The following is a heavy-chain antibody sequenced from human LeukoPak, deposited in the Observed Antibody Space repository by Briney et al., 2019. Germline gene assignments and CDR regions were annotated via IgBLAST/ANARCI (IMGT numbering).Heavy chain of an antibody. J-gene: IGHJ4*02. V-gene: IGHV4-30-2*01. D-gene: IGHD5-18*01. CDR1: GGSISSGGYY. Sequence: SQTLSLTCTVSGGSISSGGYYWSWIRQPPGKGLEWIGYIYHSGSSYYNPSLTSRVTMSVDMSKNQFSMDLTSLTAADTAMYFWGRGGGGYIYGLKWGQGILVAVSS. CDR3: GRGGGGYIYGLK. CDR2: IYHSGSS.